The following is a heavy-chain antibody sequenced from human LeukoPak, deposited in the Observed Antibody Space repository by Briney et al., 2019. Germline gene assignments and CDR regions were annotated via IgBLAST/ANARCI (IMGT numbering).Heavy chain of an antibody. V-gene: IGHV4-38-2*02. D-gene: IGHD2-2*02. CDR2: KYHTGST. CDR3: AGDGQRCSGSNCYSVDV. CDR1: GYSISSGFH. J-gene: IGHJ3*01. Sequence: PSETLSLTCTVPGYSISSGFHWGWIRQPPGKGLEWIGSKYHTGSTYYNPSLRSRVTISVDSSKNQFSLKLSSVTAADTAVYYCAGDGQRCSGSNCYSVDVWGQGTMVTVSS.